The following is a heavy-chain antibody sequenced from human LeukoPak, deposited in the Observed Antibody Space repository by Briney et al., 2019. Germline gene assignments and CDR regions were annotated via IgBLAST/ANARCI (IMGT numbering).Heavy chain of an antibody. CDR1: GYTFTSYG. Sequence: ASVKVSCKASGYTFTSYGISWVRQAPGQGLEWMGWISAYNGNTNYARKLQGRVTMTTDTSTSTAYMELRSLRSDDTAVYYCARDVPGILWFGEWLYDYWGQGTLVTVSS. V-gene: IGHV1-18*01. J-gene: IGHJ4*02. D-gene: IGHD3-10*01. CDR3: ARDVPGILWFGEWLYDY. CDR2: ISAYNGNT.